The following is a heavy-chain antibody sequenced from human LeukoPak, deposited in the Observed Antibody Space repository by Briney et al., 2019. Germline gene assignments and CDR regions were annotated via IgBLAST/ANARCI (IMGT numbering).Heavy chain of an antibody. CDR1: AFTFSNVW. V-gene: IGHV3-15*01. D-gene: IGHD5-18*01. Sequence: GGSLRLSCAASAFTFSNVWMSWVRQAPGKGLEWVGRIRSKTGGGKTDYAAPVKGRFTISRDDSKNTLYLQMDSLKTEDTAVYYCTIPASGYSYGVLDSWGQGALVTVSS. CDR3: TIPASGYSYGVLDS. J-gene: IGHJ4*02. CDR2: IRSKTGGGKT.